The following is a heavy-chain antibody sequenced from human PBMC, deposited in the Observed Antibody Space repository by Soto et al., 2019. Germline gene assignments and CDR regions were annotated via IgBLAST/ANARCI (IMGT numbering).Heavy chain of an antibody. CDR2: ISANDVGT. Sequence: GGSLRLSCEASGFTLMNYAMTWVRQAPGKGLEWVSLISANDVGTYYAESVKTRFTISTDQPRNTVYLQMDSLRADDTAIYYCAKAKNDYNWDNRPPFDYWGQGTLVTVSS. V-gene: IGHV3-23*01. D-gene: IGHD1-20*01. CDR1: GFTLMNYA. J-gene: IGHJ4*02. CDR3: AKAKNDYNWDNRPPFDY.